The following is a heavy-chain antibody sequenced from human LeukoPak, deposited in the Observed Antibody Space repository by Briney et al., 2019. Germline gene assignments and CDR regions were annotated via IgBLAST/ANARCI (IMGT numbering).Heavy chain of an antibody. D-gene: IGHD2-8*02. CDR3: ARDLVASGY. Sequence: GGSLRLSCAASGFTFSSYSMNWVRQAPGKGLEWVSYISSSSSTIYYADSVKGRFTISRDNAKNLLYLQMNSLRAEDTAVYYCARDLVASGYWGQGTLVTVSS. CDR2: ISSSSSTI. CDR1: GFTFSSYS. J-gene: IGHJ4*02. V-gene: IGHV3-48*01.